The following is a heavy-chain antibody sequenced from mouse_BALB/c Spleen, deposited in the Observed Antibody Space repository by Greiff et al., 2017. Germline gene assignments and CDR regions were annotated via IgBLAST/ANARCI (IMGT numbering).Heavy chain of an antibody. V-gene: IGHV1-4*01. J-gene: IGHJ4*01. CDR3: ARGGGMITTGLYDYGMDY. CDR2: INPSSGYT. Sequence: QVQLKESGAELARPGASVKMSCKASGYTFTSYTMHWVKQRPGQGLEWIGYINPSSGYTNYNQKFKDKATLTADKSSSTAYMQLSSLTSEDSAVYYCARGGGMITTGLYDYGMDYWGQGTSVTVSS. CDR1: GYTFTSYT. D-gene: IGHD2-4*01.